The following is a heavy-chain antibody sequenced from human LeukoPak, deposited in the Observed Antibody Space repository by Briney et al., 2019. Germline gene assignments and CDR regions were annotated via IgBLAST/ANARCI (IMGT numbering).Heavy chain of an antibody. Sequence: NPSETLSLTCTVSGGSISSYYWSWVRQPPGKGLEWIGYIYYSGSTNYNPSLKSRVTISVDTSKNQFSLKLSSVTAADTAVYYCARHRYSSSWYFNYYYYMDVWGKGTTVTVSS. CDR1: GGSISSYY. CDR2: IYYSGST. CDR3: ARHRYSSSWYFNYYYYMDV. J-gene: IGHJ6*03. D-gene: IGHD6-13*01. V-gene: IGHV4-59*08.